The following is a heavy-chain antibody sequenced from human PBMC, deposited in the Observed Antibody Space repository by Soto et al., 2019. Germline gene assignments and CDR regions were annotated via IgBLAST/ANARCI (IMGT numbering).Heavy chain of an antibody. CDR1: GFTFSNAW. CDR3: TTTYDLGYVSSGYWWAGFFDY. V-gene: IGHV3-15*07. J-gene: IGHJ4*02. Sequence: EVQLVESGGGLAKPGGSLRLSCAASGFTFSNAWMNWVRQAPGKGLEWVARIKSKGDGGTTDYAAPVTGRFSISRDDSRSTLYLQMNRLKIEDTAVYSCTTTYDLGYVSSGYWWAGFFDYWGQGTLVTVSS. CDR2: IKSKGDGGTT. D-gene: IGHD3-22*01.